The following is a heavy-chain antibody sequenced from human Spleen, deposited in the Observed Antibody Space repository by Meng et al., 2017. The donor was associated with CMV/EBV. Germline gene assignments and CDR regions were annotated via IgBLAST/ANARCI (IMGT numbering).Heavy chain of an antibody. CDR3: ARGGQQPVWYFDL. CDR2: IIPILGIA. V-gene: IGHV1-69*10. J-gene: IGHJ2*01. Sequence: SVKVSCKASGGTFSTYAISWVRQAPGQGLEWMGGIIPILGIANYAQKFQGRVTITADKSTSTAYMELSSLRSDDTAVYYCARGGQQPVWYFDLWGRGTLVTVSS. CDR1: GGTFSTYA. D-gene: IGHD6-6*01.